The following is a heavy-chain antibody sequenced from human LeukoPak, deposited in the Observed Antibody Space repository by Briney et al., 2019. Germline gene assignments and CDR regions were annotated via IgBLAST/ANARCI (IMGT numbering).Heavy chain of an antibody. V-gene: IGHV3-30*03. CDR2: ISYDGSNK. J-gene: IGHJ3*02. Sequence: PGGSLRLSCAASGFTFSSYGMHWVRQAPGKGLEWVAVISYDGSNKYYADSVKGRFTISRDNAKNSLYLQMNSLRAEDTAVYYCARDLGSGNYHDAFDIWGQGTMVTVSS. CDR3: ARDLGSGNYHDAFDI. CDR1: GFTFSSYG. D-gene: IGHD1-26*01.